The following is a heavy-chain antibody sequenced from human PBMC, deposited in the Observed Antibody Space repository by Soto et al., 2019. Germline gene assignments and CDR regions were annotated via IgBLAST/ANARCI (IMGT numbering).Heavy chain of an antibody. CDR1: GFTVSSNY. V-gene: IGHV3-53*01. CDR2: MYSGGTT. Sequence: EVQLVESGGGLIKPGGSLRLSCAASGFTVSSNYMSWVRQAPGKGLEWVSVMYSGGTTYYADSVKGRCTISRDNSKNTLYLQMDSLSAEDTAVYYCAREGDFPYFDYWGQGTLVTVSS. J-gene: IGHJ4*02. CDR3: AREGDFPYFDY.